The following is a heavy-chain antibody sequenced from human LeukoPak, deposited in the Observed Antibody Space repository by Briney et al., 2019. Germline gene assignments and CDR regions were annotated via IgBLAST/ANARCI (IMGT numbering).Heavy chain of an antibody. Sequence: SETLSLTCTVSGGSISSDYWGWIRQPPGKGLEWIGYVFYSGSTNYNPSLRSRVTVSVDTSKNQFSLKLSSVTAADTAVYYCARENSNSWYLDYWGQGTLVTVSS. CDR3: ARENSNSWYLDY. CDR2: VFYSGST. CDR1: GGSISSDY. V-gene: IGHV4-59*01. D-gene: IGHD6-13*01. J-gene: IGHJ4*02.